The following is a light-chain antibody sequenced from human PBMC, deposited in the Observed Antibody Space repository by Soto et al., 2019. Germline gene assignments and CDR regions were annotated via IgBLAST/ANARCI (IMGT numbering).Light chain of an antibody. V-gene: IGLV1-40*01. CDR2: GNN. J-gene: IGLJ1*01. Sequence: QSVLTQPPSVSGAPGQRVTISCTGSSSNIGAGYDVHWYQQLPGAAPKLLIYGNNNRPSGVPDRFSGSRSGTSASLAITGLQPEDEADYYCQSYDTPVYVFGGGTKLTVL. CDR3: QSYDTPVYV. CDR1: SSNIGAGYD.